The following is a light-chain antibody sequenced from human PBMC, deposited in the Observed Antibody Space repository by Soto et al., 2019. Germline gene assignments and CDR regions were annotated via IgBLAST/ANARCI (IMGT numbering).Light chain of an antibody. V-gene: IGLV2-8*01. CDR1: SSDVGGYNY. CDR2: HVS. Sequence: QSALTQPASVSGSPGQSITISRTGSSSDVGGYNYVSWYQQHPGKAPKLLIHHVSRRPSGVPARFSGSKSGNTASLTVSGLQTEDEADYYCSSYGGFNNVLFGGGTKLTVL. CDR3: SSYGGFNNVL. J-gene: IGLJ2*01.